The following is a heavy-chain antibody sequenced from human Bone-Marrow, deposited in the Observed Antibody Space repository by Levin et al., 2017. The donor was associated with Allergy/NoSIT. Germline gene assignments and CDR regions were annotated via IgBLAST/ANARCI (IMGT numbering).Heavy chain of an antibody. CDR2: IIPIFGTA. V-gene: IGHV1-69*13. J-gene: IGHJ4*02. CDR1: GGTFSSYA. Sequence: EASVKVSCKASGGTFSSYAISWVRQAPGQGLEWMGGIIPIFGTANYAQKFQGRVTITADESTSTAYMELSSLRSEDTAVYYCAREVITFGGVIVHYYFDYWGQGTLVTVSS. CDR3: AREVITFGGVIVHYYFDY. D-gene: IGHD3-16*02.